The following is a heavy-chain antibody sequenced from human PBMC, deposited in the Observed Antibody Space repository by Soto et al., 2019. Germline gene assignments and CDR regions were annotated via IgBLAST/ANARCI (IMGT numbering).Heavy chain of an antibody. Sequence: ASVKVSCKASGGTFSSYAISWVRQAPGQGLEWMGWISAYNGNTNYAQKLQGRVTMTTDTSTSTAYMELRSLRSDDTAVYYCARVVSSRSYLDVWGKGTTVTVSS. J-gene: IGHJ6*04. D-gene: IGHD6-13*01. CDR3: ARVVSSRSYLDV. V-gene: IGHV1-18*01. CDR2: ISAYNGNT. CDR1: GGTFSSYA.